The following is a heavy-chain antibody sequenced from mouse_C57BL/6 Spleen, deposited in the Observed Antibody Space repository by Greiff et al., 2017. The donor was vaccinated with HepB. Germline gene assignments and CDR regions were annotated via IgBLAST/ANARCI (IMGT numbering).Heavy chain of an antibody. CDR2: ISSGSSTI. CDR3: AGLGGVITTVVPFDV. Sequence: DVQLVESGGGLVKPGGSLKLSCAASGFTFSDYGMHWVRQAPEKGLEWVAYISSGSSTIYYADTVKGRFTISRDNAKNTLFLQMTSLRSEDTAMYYCAGLGGVITTVVPFDVWGTGTTVTVSS. J-gene: IGHJ1*03. CDR1: GFTFSDYG. V-gene: IGHV5-17*01. D-gene: IGHD1-1*01.